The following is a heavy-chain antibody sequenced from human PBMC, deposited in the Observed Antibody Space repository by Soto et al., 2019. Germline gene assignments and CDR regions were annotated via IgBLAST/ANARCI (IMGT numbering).Heavy chain of an antibody. CDR2: IIPIFGTA. J-gene: IGHJ4*02. CDR3: AREGPNYYDSSGLDY. D-gene: IGHD3-22*01. CDR1: GGTFSSYA. Sequence: QVQLVQSGAEVKKPGSSVKVSCKASGGTFSSYAISWVRQAPGQGLEWMGGIIPIFGTANYAQKFQVRVTITADESTSTAYMELSSLRSEDTAVYYCAREGPNYYDSSGLDYWGQGTLVTVSS. V-gene: IGHV1-69*12.